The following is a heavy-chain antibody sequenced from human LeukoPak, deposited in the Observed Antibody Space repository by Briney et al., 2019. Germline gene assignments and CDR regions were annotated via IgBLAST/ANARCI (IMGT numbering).Heavy chain of an antibody. V-gene: IGHV3-11*04. CDR2: ISSRGSTI. D-gene: IGHD1-26*01. CDR1: GFTFSDYY. CDR3: ARDLSVGAKPNLGFDY. Sequence: PGGSLRLSCAASGFTFSDYYMTWIRQAPGKGLEWVSYISSRGSTIYYADSVKGRFTISRDNAKNSLYLQMNSLRAEDTAIYYCARDLSVGAKPNLGFDYWGQGTLVTVSS. J-gene: IGHJ4*02.